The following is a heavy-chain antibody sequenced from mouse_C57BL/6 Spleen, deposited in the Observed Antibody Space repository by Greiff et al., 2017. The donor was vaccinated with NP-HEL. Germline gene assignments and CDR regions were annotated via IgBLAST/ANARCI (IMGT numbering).Heavy chain of an antibody. CDR2: ILPGSGST. J-gene: IGHJ3*01. V-gene: IGHV1-9*01. CDR3: ARGRYYDYDDGFAY. CDR1: GYTFTGYW. Sequence: QVQLQQSGAELMKPGASVKLSCKATGYTFTGYWIEWVKQRPGHGLEWIGEILPGSGSTNYNEKFKGKATFTAATSSNTAYMQLSSLTTEDSAIYYCARGRYYDYDDGFAYWGQGTLVTVSA. D-gene: IGHD2-4*01.